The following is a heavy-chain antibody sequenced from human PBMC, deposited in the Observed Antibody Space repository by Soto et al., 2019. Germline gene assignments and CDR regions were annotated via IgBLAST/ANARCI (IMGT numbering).Heavy chain of an antibody. V-gene: IGHV1-18*01. CDR2: IIAYNGNT. Sequence: QVQLVQSGAEVKKPGASVKVSCKASGYTFTSYGISWVRQAPGQGLEWMGWIIAYNGNTNYAQKLQGRVTMTTDTSTSTAYMELRSLRSDDTAVYYCARARCSSTSCYTWAPYYFDYWGQGTLVTVSS. CDR1: GYTFTSYG. D-gene: IGHD2-2*02. CDR3: ARARCSSTSCYTWAPYYFDY. J-gene: IGHJ4*02.